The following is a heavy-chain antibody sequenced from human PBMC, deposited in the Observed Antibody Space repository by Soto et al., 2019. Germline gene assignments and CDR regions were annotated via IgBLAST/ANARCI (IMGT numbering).Heavy chain of an antibody. Sequence: EVQLVESGGGLVQPGGSLRLSCAASGFTFSSYWMSWVRQAPGKGLEWVANIKQDGSEKYYVDSVKGRFTISRDNAKNSLYLQMNSLRAEDTAVYYCASRGWEREYYFDYWGQGTLVTVSS. J-gene: IGHJ4*02. CDR1: GFTFSSYW. CDR2: IKQDGSEK. D-gene: IGHD1-26*01. V-gene: IGHV3-7*01. CDR3: ASRGWEREYYFDY.